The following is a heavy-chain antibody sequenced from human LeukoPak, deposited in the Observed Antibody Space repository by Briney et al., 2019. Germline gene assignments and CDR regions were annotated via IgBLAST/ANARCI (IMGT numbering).Heavy chain of an antibody. CDR2: IYHSGST. D-gene: IGHD5-18*01. CDR3: ARTTEGGYTYDYFYYYYMDV. J-gene: IGHJ6*03. Sequence: SETLSLTCAVSGGSISSSNWWSWVRQPPGKGLEWIGEIYHSGSTNYNPSLKSRVTISVDTSKKQFSLKLTSVTAADTAVYYCARTTEGGYTYDYFYYYYMDVWGKGTTVTISS. CDR1: GGSISSSNW. V-gene: IGHV4-4*02.